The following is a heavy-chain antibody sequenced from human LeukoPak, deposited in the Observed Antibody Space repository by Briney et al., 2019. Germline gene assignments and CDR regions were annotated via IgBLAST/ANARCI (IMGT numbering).Heavy chain of an antibody. CDR3: AREGIAAAGTHYYYMDV. V-gene: IGHV3-21*01. J-gene: IGHJ6*03. CDR1: GFSLRNYS. Sequence: GGSLRLSCAASGFSLRNYSMNWVRQAPGKGLEWVSSISSSSSYIYYADSVKGRFTISRDNAKNSLYLQMNSLRAEDTAVYYCAREGIAAAGTHYYYMDVWGKGTTVTVSS. D-gene: IGHD6-13*01. CDR2: ISSSSSYI.